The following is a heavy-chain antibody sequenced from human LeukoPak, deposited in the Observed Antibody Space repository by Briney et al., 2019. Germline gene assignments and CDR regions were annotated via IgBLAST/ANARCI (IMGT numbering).Heavy chain of an antibody. V-gene: IGHV3-23*01. D-gene: IGHD1-26*01. CDR3: AKDFVGAPTLDY. CDR2: ISGSGGST. J-gene: IGHJ4*02. CDR1: VFTFSSYA. Sequence: PGGSLRLSCAASVFTFSSYAMSWVRQAPGKGLEWVSAISGSGGSTYYADSVKGRFTISRDNSKNTLYLQMNSLRAEDTAVYYCAKDFVGAPTLDYWGQGTLVTVSS.